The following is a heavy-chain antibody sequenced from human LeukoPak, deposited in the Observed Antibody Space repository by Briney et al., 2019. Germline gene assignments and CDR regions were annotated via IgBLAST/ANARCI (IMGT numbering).Heavy chain of an antibody. CDR1: GFTVSSNY. V-gene: IGHV3-23*01. CDR3: AKDLDIVATITGN. D-gene: IGHD5-12*01. Sequence: GGSLRLSCAASGFTVSSNYMSWVRQAPGKGLEWVSGVSGSGGSTYYADSVKGRFTISRDNSKNTPYLQMNSLRAEDTAVYYCAKDLDIVATITGNWGQGTLVTVSS. CDR2: VSGSGGST. J-gene: IGHJ4*02.